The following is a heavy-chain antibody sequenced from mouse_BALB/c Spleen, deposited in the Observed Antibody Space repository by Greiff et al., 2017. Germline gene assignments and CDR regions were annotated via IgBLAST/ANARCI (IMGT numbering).Heavy chain of an antibody. CDR1: GFSLTSYG. V-gene: IGHV2-9*02. D-gene: IGHD2-4*01. J-gene: IGHJ3*01. CDR3: ARDGEADDYSWFAY. CDR2: IWAGGST. Sequence: VKLMESGPGLVAPSQSLSITCTVSGFSLTSYGVHWVRQPPGKGLEWLGVIWAGGSTNYNSALMSRLSISKDNSKSQVFLKMNSLQTDDTAMYYCARDGEADDYSWFAYWGQGTLVTVSA.